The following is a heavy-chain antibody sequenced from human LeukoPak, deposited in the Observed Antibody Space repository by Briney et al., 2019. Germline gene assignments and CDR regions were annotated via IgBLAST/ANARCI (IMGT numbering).Heavy chain of an antibody. J-gene: IGHJ2*01. CDR3: ERGGYFDL. CDR2: ISAHNGNT. Sequence: ASVKLSCRASGYTYTTHGIACVRQAPGQRLEWMGWISAHNGNTNYAQSLQGRVTMTTDTSTNTDYMELRSLRSDDTAVYYCERGGYFDLWGRGTLVTVSS. V-gene: IGHV1-18*01. CDR1: GYTYTTHG.